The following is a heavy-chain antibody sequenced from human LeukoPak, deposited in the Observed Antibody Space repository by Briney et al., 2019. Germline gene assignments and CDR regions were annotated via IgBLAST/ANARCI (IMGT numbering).Heavy chain of an antibody. J-gene: IGHJ4*02. CDR1: GYTFTSYG. D-gene: IGHD2-2*01. CDR2: ISVFNGNT. Sequence: ASVKVSCKASGYTFTSYGISWVRQAPGQGLEWLGWISVFNGNTKYAQILQGRVSMTTDTTASTAYMELRSLRSDDTAVYYCATSHGEHQLLYYFDQWGQGTLVTVSS. CDR3: ATSHGEHQLLYYFDQ. V-gene: IGHV1-18*01.